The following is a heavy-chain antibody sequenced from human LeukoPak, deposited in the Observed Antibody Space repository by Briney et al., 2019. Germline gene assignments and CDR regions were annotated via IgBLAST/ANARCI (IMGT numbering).Heavy chain of an antibody. CDR3: ARSPPHYYDSSGSHFDY. D-gene: IGHD3-22*01. CDR2: IGGNGGST. V-gene: IGHV3-23*01. Sequence: GGSLRLSCAASGFTFSSYAMSWVRQAPGKGLEWVSVIGGNGGSTDYADSVKGRFTISRDNSRNTLYLQMNSLRAEDTAVYYCARSPPHYYDSSGSHFDYWGQGTLVTVSS. CDR1: GFTFSSYA. J-gene: IGHJ4*02.